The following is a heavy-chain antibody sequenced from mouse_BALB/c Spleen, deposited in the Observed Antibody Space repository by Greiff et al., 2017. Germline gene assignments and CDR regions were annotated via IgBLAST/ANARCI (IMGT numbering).Heavy chain of an antibody. J-gene: IGHJ2*01. CDR1: GFTFSGFG. V-gene: IGHV5-17*02. Sequence: EVMLVESGGGLVKPGGSLKLSCAASGFTFSGFGMHWVRQAPEKGLEWVAYISSGSSTIYYADTVKGRFTISRDNPKNNLCLQMTSLRSEDTAMYYRARLGDYWGQGTTLTVSS. CDR3: ARLGDY. CDR2: ISSGSSTI.